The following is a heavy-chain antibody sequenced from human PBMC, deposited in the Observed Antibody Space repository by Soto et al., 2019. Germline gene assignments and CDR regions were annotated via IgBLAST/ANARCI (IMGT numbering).Heavy chain of an antibody. D-gene: IGHD2-15*01. Sequence: EVELLESGGGLVQPEGSLRLSGAASGFTFSTYAMGWVRQAPGKGLEWVSVVSSGGGIHYADSVKGRFTVSRDNSKNTLSLQMNSLRADDTAVYYCAKRRGAGGHFDYWGQGALVTVSS. CDR1: GFTFSTYA. CDR3: AKRRGAGGHFDY. J-gene: IGHJ4*02. V-gene: IGHV3-23*01. CDR2: VSSGGGI.